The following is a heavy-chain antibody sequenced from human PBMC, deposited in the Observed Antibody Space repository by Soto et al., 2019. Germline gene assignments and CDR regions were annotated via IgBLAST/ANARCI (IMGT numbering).Heavy chain of an antibody. D-gene: IGHD3-22*01. CDR3: ARAITMIVSSAGY. CDR1: GFTFSSYS. V-gene: IGHV3-48*02. J-gene: IGHJ4*02. CDR2: ISSSSTTI. Sequence: GVSLRLSCAASGFTFSSYSMNWVRQAPGKGLEWISYISSSSTTIYYADSVRGRFTISRDNAKNSLYLQMNSLRDEDTAVYYCARAITMIVSSAGYWGQGTLVTVSS.